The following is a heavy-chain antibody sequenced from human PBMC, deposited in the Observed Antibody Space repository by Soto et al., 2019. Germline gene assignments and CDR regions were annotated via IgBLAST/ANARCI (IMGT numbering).Heavy chain of an antibody. V-gene: IGHV4-30-2*01. CDR1: GGSMSSGGYS. CDR3: ARVPDV. CDR2: IYHNGSP. J-gene: IGHJ6*02. Sequence: QLQLQESGSGLVKPSQTLSLTCAVSGGSMSSGGYSWSWIRQPPGKGLEWIGYIYHNGSPYYNPSLKSRVTTSVDRSTNQFSLTLSSVTAADTAVYYCARVPDVWGQGTTVTVSS.